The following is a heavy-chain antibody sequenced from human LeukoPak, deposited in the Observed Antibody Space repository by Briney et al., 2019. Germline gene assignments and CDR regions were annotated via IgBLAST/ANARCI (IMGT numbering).Heavy chain of an antibody. D-gene: IGHD3-22*01. CDR2: IYTSGST. J-gene: IGHJ3*02. CDR1: GGSISSYY. Sequence: SETLSLTCTVSGGSISSYYWSWIRQPAGKGLEWIGRIYTSGSTNYNPSLKSRVTMPVDTSKNQFSLKLSSVTAADTAVYYCARDYDSSGNDAFDIWGQGTMVTVSS. CDR3: ARDYDSSGNDAFDI. V-gene: IGHV4-4*07.